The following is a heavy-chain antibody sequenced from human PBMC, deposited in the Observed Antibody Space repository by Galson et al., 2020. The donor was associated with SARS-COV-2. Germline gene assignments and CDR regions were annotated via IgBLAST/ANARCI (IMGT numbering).Heavy chain of an antibody. V-gene: IGHV3-33*06. J-gene: IGHJ6*02. CDR3: AKARPARVQLGSHYYYYGMDV. CDR1: GFIFNNYG. D-gene: IGHD5-18*01. Sequence: GESLKISCAASGFIFNNYGMHWVRQAPGKGLEWVAIIWYDESKKYYADSVKGRFTISRDNSKHTLHLQMNSLRAEDTAVYYCAKARPARVQLGSHYYYYGMDVWGQGTTVTVSS. CDR2: IWYDESKK.